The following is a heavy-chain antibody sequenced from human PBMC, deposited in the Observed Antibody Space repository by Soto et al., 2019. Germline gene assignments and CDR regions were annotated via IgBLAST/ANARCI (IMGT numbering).Heavy chain of an antibody. D-gene: IGHD3-22*01. CDR1: GYTFTSYG. Sequence: ASVKVSCKASGYTFTSYGISWVRQAPVQGLEWMGWISAYNGNTNYAQKLQGGVTMTTDTSTSTAYMELRSLRSDDTAVYYCARYSSPSNKYYYGMDLWGRGPTVTISS. V-gene: IGHV1-18*01. CDR2: ISAYNGNT. J-gene: IGHJ6*02. CDR3: ARYSSPSNKYYYGMDL.